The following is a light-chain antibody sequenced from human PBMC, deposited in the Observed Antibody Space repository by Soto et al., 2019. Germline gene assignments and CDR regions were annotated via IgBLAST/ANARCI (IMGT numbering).Light chain of an antibody. Sequence: GVTLSLATLSVSTGERDTLSCRASQSVSSSLAWYQQKPGQAPRLLIYGASTRATGIPPRFSGRGSGTEVTHPTNRLHADEFAIYYCQQYNRYPETYAEGTKVDI. CDR3: QQYNRYPET. CDR1: QSVSSS. CDR2: GAS. J-gene: IGKJ1*01. V-gene: IGKV3-15*01.